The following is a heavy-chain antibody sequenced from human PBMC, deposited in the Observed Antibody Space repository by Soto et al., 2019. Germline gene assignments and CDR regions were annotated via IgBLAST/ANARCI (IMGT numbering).Heavy chain of an antibody. Sequence: QVQLVQSGAEVKKPGASVKVSCKASGYTFTSYGISWVRQAPGQALEWMGWINPYNGNTNYAQKLQGRVTMTTDTSTSTAYMELRSMRTDDTAVDYGARDWFGIDYWGQGTLVTVSS. V-gene: IGHV1-18*01. CDR2: INPYNGNT. CDR3: ARDWFGIDY. D-gene: IGHD3-16*01. CDR1: GYTFTSYG. J-gene: IGHJ4*02.